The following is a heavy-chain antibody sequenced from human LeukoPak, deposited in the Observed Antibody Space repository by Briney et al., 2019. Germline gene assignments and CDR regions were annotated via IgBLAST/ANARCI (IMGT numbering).Heavy chain of an antibody. CDR2: IWHDGSNK. J-gene: IGHJ4*02. CDR3: ARGLVPGFLDY. CDR1: GFTFSNYG. V-gene: IGHV3-33*01. Sequence: PGRSLRLSCAASGFTFSNYGMHWVRQAPGKGLEWVAVIWHDGSNKYYADSVKGRFTISRDNSKNTLYLQMNSLRAEDTAVYYCARGLVPGFLDYWGQGTPVTVSS. D-gene: IGHD4-11*01.